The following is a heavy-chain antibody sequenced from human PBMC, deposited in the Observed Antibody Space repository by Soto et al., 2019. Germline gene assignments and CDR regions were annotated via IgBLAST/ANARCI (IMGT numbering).Heavy chain of an antibody. CDR3: AATPYYDFWSGHYYGMDV. V-gene: IGHV1-58*01. CDR1: GFTFTSSA. D-gene: IGHD3-3*01. CDR2: IVVGSGNT. Sequence: GASVKVSCKASGFTFTSSAVQWVRQARGQRLEWIGWIVVGSGNTNYAQKFQERVTITRDMSTSTAYMGLSSLRSEDTAVYYCAATPYYDFWSGHYYGMDVWGQGTTVTVSS. J-gene: IGHJ6*02.